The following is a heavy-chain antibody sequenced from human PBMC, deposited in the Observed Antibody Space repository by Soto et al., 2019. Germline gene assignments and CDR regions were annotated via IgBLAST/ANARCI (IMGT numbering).Heavy chain of an antibody. V-gene: IGHV3-20*04. D-gene: IGHD5-18*01. Sequence: EVQLVESGGGVVRPGGSLRLCCAASRFTFDDYGMSWVRQAPGKGLEWVSGINWNGGSTGYADSVKGRFTISRDNAKNSLYLQMNSLRAEDTALYYCARDRGLYSPGAFDYWGQGTLVTVSS. J-gene: IGHJ4*02. CDR2: INWNGGST. CDR3: ARDRGLYSPGAFDY. CDR1: RFTFDDYG.